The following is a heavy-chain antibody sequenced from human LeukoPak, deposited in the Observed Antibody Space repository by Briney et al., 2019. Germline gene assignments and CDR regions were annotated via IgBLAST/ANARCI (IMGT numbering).Heavy chain of an antibody. V-gene: IGHV3-48*03. CDR1: GFTFSNYK. Sequence: GGSLRLSCAASGFTFSNYKMNWVRQAPGKGLEWVSYISSSGTTMDYADSVKGRFTISRDNAKNSLYLQMNSLRAEDTAVYYCANSRINYNIPTGYYEDGAFDTWGQGTMVTVSS. CDR3: ANSRINYNIPTGYYEDGAFDT. CDR2: ISSSGTTM. D-gene: IGHD3-9*01. J-gene: IGHJ3*02.